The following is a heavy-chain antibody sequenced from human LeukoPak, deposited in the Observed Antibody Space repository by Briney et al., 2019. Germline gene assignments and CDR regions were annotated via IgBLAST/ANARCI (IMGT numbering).Heavy chain of an antibody. Sequence: SETLSLTCTVSGGSISSYYWSWIRQPPGKGLEWIGYIYYSGSTNYNPSLKSRVTISVDTSKNQFSLKLSSVTAADTAVYYCARLHLNTYCYDSSGYSPPYFDYWGQGTLVTVSS. CDR3: ARLHLNTYCYDSSGYSPPYFDY. V-gene: IGHV4-59*08. D-gene: IGHD3-22*01. CDR1: GGSISSYY. CDR2: IYYSGST. J-gene: IGHJ4*02.